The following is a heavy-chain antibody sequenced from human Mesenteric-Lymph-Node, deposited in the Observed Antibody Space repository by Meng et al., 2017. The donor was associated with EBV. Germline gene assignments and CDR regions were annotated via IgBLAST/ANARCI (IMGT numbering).Heavy chain of an antibody. CDR2: NHHSGST. J-gene: IGHJ4*02. CDR1: GGSISDDY. CDR3: ARGRGSRLLFYSSFDS. D-gene: IGHD2-15*01. Sequence: QQGVSVLLIRSETMALTCDFAGGSISDDYWSWIRQPPGRGLEWIGENHHSGSTNYKPSLKSRVSVSLDTSKNQFSLELSSVTAADTAVFYCARGRGSRLLFYSSFDSWGQGTLVTVSS. V-gene: IGHV4-34*01.